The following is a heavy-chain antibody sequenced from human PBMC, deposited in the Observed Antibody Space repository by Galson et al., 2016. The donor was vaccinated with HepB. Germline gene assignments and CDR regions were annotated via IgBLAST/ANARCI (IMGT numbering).Heavy chain of an antibody. CDR1: GGSISSLY. CDR3: ARGLKWELGGRYFFDY. CDR2: LHDSGST. D-gene: IGHD1-26*01. V-gene: IGHV4-59*08. Sequence: SETLSLTCSVSGGSISSLYWNWIRLPPGKGLEWIGYLHDSGSTNYNPSLKSRVTISGDTSKNQFSLRLSSVTAADTAVYYCARGLKWELGGRYFFDYWGRGTLVTVSS. J-gene: IGHJ4*02.